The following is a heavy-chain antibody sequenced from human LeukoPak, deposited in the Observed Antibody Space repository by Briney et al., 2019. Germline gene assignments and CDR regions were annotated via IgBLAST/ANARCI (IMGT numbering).Heavy chain of an antibody. CDR3: AKGDQLLTLFDP. D-gene: IGHD2-2*01. Sequence: PGGSLRLSCVASGFTFSDYGMLWVRQPPGKGLEWVSAISGSGSSTYYADSVKGRFTISRDNSKNTLYLQMNSLRAEDTAVYYCAKGDQLLTLFDPWGQGTLVTVSS. CDR2: ISGSGSST. J-gene: IGHJ5*02. V-gene: IGHV3-23*01. CDR1: GFTFSDYG.